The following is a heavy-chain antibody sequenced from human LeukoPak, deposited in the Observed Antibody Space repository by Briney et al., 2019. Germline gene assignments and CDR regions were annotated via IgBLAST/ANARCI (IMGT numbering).Heavy chain of an antibody. Sequence: PSETLSLTCTVSGGSISSGGYSWSWIRQPPGKGLEWIGYIYHSGSTYYNPSLKSRVTISVDRSKNQFSLKLSSVTAADTAVYYCARGDHTAMVTNWFDPWGQGTLVTVSS. CDR3: ARGDHTAMVTNWFDP. CDR1: GGSISSGGYS. V-gene: IGHV4-30-2*01. J-gene: IGHJ5*02. CDR2: IYHSGST. D-gene: IGHD5-18*01.